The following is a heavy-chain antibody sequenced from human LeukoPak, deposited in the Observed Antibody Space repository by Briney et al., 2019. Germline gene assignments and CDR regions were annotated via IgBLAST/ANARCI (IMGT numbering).Heavy chain of an antibody. J-gene: IGHJ6*03. CDR3: ARDYYDSSGFYYYYMDV. Sequence: SETLSLTCAVYGGSFSDYYWSWIRQPPGKGLEWIGEINHSESTNYNPSLKSRVTILVDTSKNQFSLKLSSVTAADTAVYYCARDYYDSSGFYYYYMDVWGKGTTVTISS. CDR2: INHSEST. D-gene: IGHD3-22*01. CDR1: GGSFSDYY. V-gene: IGHV4-34*01.